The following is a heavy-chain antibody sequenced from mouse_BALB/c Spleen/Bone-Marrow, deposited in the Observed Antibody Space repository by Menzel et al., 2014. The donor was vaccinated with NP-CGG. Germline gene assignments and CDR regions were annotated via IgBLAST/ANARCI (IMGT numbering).Heavy chain of an antibody. V-gene: IGHV2-6-7*01. CDR2: IWADGST. J-gene: IGHJ4*01. Sequence: VQLQQSGPGLVAPSQSLSITCTVSGFSLTGFGVNWVRQPPGKGLEWLGMIWADGSTDYNSALRFRLSISKANSKSQVFFKMNSLQTDDTASYYCARADGSGYAMVYWGQGTSVTVSS. CDR1: GFSLTGFG. CDR3: ARADGSGYAMVY. D-gene: IGHD2-3*01.